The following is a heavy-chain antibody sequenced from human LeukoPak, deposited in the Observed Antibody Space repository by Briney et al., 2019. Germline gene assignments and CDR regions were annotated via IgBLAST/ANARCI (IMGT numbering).Heavy chain of an antibody. CDR1: GGPFSGYY. J-gene: IGHJ4*02. D-gene: IGHD4-17*01. CDR3: ARDGAAVTTDY. CDR2: IYYSGST. V-gene: IGHV4-59*01. Sequence: PSETLSLTCAVYGGPFSGYYWSWIRQPPGKGLEWIGYIYYSGSTNYNPSLKSRVTISVDTSKNQFSLKLSSVTAADTALYYCARDGAAVTTDYWGQGTLVTVSS.